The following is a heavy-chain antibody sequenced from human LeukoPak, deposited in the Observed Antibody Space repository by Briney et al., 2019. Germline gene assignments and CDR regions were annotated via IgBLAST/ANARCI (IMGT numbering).Heavy chain of an antibody. CDR3: ARAPYDYARWSLNWFDP. CDR2: IYYSGST. Sequence: SETLSLTCTVSGGSISSYYWSWIRQPPGKGLEWIGYIYYSGSTNYNPSLKSRVTISVDTSKNQFSLKLSSVTAADTAVYYCARAPYDYARWSLNWFDPWGQGTLVTVSS. V-gene: IGHV4-59*01. J-gene: IGHJ5*02. D-gene: IGHD3-16*01. CDR1: GGSISSYY.